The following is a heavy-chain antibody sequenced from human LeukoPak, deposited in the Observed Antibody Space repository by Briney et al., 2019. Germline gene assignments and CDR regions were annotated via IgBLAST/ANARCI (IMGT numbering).Heavy chain of an antibody. D-gene: IGHD3-10*01. CDR1: GGSISSSSYY. CDR2: IYYSGST. V-gene: IGHV4-39*01. CDR3: AGHEYYGLEGGFDY. Sequence: SETLSLTCTVSGGSISSSSYYWGWIRRPPGKGLEWIGNIYYSGSTNYNPSLKSRVTISVDTSKNQFSLKLSSVTAADTAVYYCAGHEYYGLEGGFDYWGQGTLVTVSS. J-gene: IGHJ4*02.